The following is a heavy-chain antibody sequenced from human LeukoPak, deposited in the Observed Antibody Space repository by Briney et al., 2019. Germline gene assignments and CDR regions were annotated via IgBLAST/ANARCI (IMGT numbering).Heavy chain of an antibody. CDR1: GFTFSSYA. Sequence: QSGGSLRLSCAASGFTFSSYAMSWVRQAPGKGLEWVSRINSDGSTTNYADSVKGRFTISRDNAENTLYLQMNSLRVEDTAVYYCTRRVSATRWFDPWGQGTLVTVSS. J-gene: IGHJ5*02. CDR3: TRRVSATRWFDP. V-gene: IGHV3-74*01. CDR2: INSDGSTT. D-gene: IGHD2-15*01.